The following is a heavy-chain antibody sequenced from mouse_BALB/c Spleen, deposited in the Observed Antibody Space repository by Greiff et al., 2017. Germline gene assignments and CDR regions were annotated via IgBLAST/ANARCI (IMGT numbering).Heavy chain of an antibody. CDR2: IDPSDSET. V-gene: IGHV1S127*01. Sequence: VQLQQSGPQLVRPGASVKISCKASGYSFTSYWMHWVKQRPGQGLEWIGMIDPSDSETRLNQKFKDKATLTVDKSSSTAYMQLSSPTSEDSAVYYCYYGNYFYAMDYWGQGTSVTVSS. J-gene: IGHJ4*01. CDR3: YYGNYFYAMDY. CDR1: GYSFTSYW. D-gene: IGHD2-1*01.